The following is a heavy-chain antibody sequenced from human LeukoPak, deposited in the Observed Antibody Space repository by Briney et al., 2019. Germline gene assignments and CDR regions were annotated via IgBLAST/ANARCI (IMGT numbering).Heavy chain of an antibody. CDR1: GYSSTSYW. CDR3: AIASSLYYFDY. J-gene: IGHJ4*02. V-gene: IGHV5-51*01. Sequence: GESLKISCKRSGYSSTSYWIGWVRQMPGKGLEWMGIIYPGDSDTRYSPSFQGQVTISVDKSISTAYLQWSSLKASDTAMYYCAIASSLYYFDYWGQGTLVTVSS. CDR2: IYPGDSDT.